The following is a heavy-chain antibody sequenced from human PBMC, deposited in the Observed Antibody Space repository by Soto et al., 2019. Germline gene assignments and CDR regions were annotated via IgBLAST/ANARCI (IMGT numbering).Heavy chain of an antibody. CDR2: IYYSGIT. D-gene: IGHD1-20*01. CDR3: ARYKSNYYYGMDV. CDR1: CGSISSAGYY. V-gene: IGHV4-61*08. Sequence: SETLSLTCTFSCGSISSAGYYYTFFVYHPGKGLEWIGYIYYSGITNYNPSLKSRLTISVDTSKNQFSLKLSSVTAADSAVYYCARYKSNYYYGMDVWGQGTTVTVSS. J-gene: IGHJ6*02.